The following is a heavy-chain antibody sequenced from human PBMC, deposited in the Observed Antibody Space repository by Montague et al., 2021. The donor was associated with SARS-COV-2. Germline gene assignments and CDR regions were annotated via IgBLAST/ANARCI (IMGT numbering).Heavy chain of an antibody. CDR3: ARDSIAAAGTDY. CDR1: GGSFSGYY. Sequence: SETLSLTCAVYGGSFSGYYWSWICQPPGKGLEWNGKSNHSGGTNYNSSLKSRVTISVDTSKNQFSLKLSPVTAADTAVYFCARDSIAAAGTDYWGQGTLVTVSS. J-gene: IGHJ4*02. V-gene: IGHV4-34*01. D-gene: IGHD6-13*01. CDR2: SNHSGGT.